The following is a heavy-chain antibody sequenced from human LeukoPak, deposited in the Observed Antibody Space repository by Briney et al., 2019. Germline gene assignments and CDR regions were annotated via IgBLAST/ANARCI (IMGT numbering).Heavy chain of an antibody. V-gene: IGHV1-2*02. J-gene: IGHJ4*02. Sequence: ASLKVSCKASGYAISDYYMHWVRRAPGQGLEWMGWIDTNRGETNYAQQFQGRVTLTRDTSINTAYMELNWLRSDDTAVYYCAKDAGKFNFGDYWGQGTLVTVSS. CDR3: AKDAGKFNFGDY. CDR2: IDTNRGET. D-gene: IGHD2-15*01. CDR1: GYAISDYY.